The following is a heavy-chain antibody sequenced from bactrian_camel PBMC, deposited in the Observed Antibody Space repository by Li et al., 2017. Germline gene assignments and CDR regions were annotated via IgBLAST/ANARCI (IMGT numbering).Heavy chain of an antibody. D-gene: IGHD1*01. V-gene: IGHV3S1*01. Sequence: HVQLVESGGGSVQAGGSLKLSCTYSGYTSFIDCMGWFRQAPGKGPEGVAAPYAGFGITYYSNSVEGRFTISRDGAKNIIALQMHSLKPEDTATYYCAADLVTDEPSLVEREYYYWGQGTQVTVS. CDR3: AADLVTDEPSLVEREYYY. CDR1: GYTSFIDC. CDR2: PYAGFGIT. J-gene: IGHJ4*01.